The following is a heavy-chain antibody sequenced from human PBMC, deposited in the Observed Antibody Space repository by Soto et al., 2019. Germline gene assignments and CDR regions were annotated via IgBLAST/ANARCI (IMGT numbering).Heavy chain of an antibody. CDR3: AKGIVVVVAADDYYYYGMDV. V-gene: IGHV4-31*03. D-gene: IGHD2-15*01. J-gene: IGHJ6*02. CDR1: GGSISSGGYY. Sequence: QVQLQESGPGLLKPSQTLSLTCTVSGGSISSGGYYWSWIRQHPGKGLEWIGYIYYSGSTYYNPSHKMRVNISVHTSKNQFSLKLSSVTAADTAVYYCAKGIVVVVAADDYYYYGMDVWGQGTTVTVSS. CDR2: IYYSGST.